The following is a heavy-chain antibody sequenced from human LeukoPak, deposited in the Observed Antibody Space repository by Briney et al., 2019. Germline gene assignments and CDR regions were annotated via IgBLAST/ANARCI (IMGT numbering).Heavy chain of an antibody. CDR2: ISGSGGGT. D-gene: IGHD5-24*01. V-gene: IGHV3-23*01. CDR1: GFTFSSYA. CDR3: VRDQLIRSGDWYFDL. J-gene: IGHJ2*01. Sequence: GGSLRLSCAVSGFTFSSYAMSWVRQAPGKGLEWVAAISGSGGGTDYADSVKGRFTISRDNSKNTLYLQMNSLRAEDTAVYYCVRDQLIRSGDWYFDLWGRGTLVTVSS.